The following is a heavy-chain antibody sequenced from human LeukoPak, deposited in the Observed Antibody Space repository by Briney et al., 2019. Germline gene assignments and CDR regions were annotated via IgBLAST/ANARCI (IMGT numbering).Heavy chain of an antibody. Sequence: GGSLRLSCAASGFTFDDYAMSWVRQAPGKGLEWVSHINWDGGSTGYADSVKGRFAISRDNAKNSLHLQMNSLRAEDTAVYYCARGGFSYSYWGQGTLVTVSS. J-gene: IGHJ4*02. CDR3: ARGGFSYSY. CDR2: INWDGGST. CDR1: GFTFDDYA. D-gene: IGHD5-18*01. V-gene: IGHV3-20*04.